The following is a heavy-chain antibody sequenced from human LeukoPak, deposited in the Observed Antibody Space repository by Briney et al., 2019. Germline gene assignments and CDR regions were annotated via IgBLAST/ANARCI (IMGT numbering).Heavy chain of an antibody. CDR3: GREGTVGYCTGRKCYVHNWFVT. Sequence: GGSLRLSCAGSGFTFSSYGMHWVRQAPGKGLEWVAVISFDGSIKFYADSVKGRFTISRDKSRNTLDLQMNSLRAEDTAVYYCGREGTVGYCTGRKCYVHNWFVTTGDRKLLTLSS. CDR1: GFTFSSYG. V-gene: IGHV3-30*03. J-gene: IGHJ5*01. CDR2: ISFDGSIK. D-gene: IGHD2-8*02.